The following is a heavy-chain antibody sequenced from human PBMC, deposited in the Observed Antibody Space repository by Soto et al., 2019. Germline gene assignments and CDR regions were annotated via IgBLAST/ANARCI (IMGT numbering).Heavy chain of an antibody. CDR2: INHSGST. J-gene: IGHJ5*02. V-gene: IGHV4-34*01. CDR3: ARGPYCSSTSCLGGWFDP. D-gene: IGHD2-2*01. Sequence: SETLSLTCAVYVGSFSCYYWIWIRQPPGKGLEWIGEINHSGSTNYNPSLKSRVTISVDTSKNQFSLKLSSVTAADTAVYYCARGPYCSSTSCLGGWFDPWGQGTLVTVSS. CDR1: VGSFSCYY.